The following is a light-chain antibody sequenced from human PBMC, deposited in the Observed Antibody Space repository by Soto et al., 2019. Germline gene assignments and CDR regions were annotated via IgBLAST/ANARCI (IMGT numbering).Light chain of an antibody. CDR2: EGS. CDR1: SSDVGSYKF. Sequence: QSALTQPASVSGSPGQSITISCTGTSSDVGSYKFVSWYQQHPGKAPKLMIYEGSKRPSGVSNRFSGSKSDNTASLTISGLQAEDEADYYCCSYAGSSTDVFGTGTKVTVL. J-gene: IGLJ1*01. CDR3: CSYAGSSTDV. V-gene: IGLV2-23*01.